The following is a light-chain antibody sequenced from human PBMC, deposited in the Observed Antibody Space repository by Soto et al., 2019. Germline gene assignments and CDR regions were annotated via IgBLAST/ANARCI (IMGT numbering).Light chain of an antibody. V-gene: IGKV3-15*01. CDR3: QQRSRSIT. CDR1: QSVRSN. CDR2: GAS. J-gene: IGKJ5*01. Sequence: EVVMTQSAAALSVSPGERVTLSCRASQSVRSNLAWYQQKPGQSPRLLIYGASTRATGIPARFSGSGSGTEFTLTISSLQSEDFAVYYCQQRSRSITFGQGTRLEIK.